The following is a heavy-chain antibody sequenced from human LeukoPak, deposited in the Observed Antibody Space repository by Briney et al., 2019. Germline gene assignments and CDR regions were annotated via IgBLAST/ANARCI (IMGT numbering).Heavy chain of an antibody. CDR2: IYTSGRT. J-gene: IGHJ6*02. V-gene: IGHV4-61*02. CDR1: GGSISSGSYH. Sequence: SHTLSLTCTVSGGSISSGSYHWSWIPPPPGKGLEWIGRIYTSGRTNYNPSLKSRATISVDTSKNQFSLKLSSVTAADTAVYYCASGERGYSYGSSFYYYYGMDVWGQGTTVTVSS. D-gene: IGHD5-18*01. CDR3: ASGERGYSYGSSFYYYYGMDV.